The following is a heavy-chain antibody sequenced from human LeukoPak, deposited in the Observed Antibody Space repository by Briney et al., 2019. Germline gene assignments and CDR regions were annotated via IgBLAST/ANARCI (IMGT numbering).Heavy chain of an antibody. D-gene: IGHD1-26*01. V-gene: IGHV1-3*03. CDR1: GYTFTSYA. CDR2: INAGDANI. CDR3: ARSTPGSDNDY. Sequence: GASVKVSCKTSGYTFTSYAIHWVRQAPGQTLEWMGWINAGDANIKYSREFQGRVTITRDTSESTAYMELNSLRSEDMAVYYCARSTPGSDNDYWGHGTMVTVSS. J-gene: IGHJ4*01.